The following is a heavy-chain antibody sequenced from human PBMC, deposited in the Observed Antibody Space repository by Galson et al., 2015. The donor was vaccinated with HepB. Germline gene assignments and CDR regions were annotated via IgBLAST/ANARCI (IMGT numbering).Heavy chain of an antibody. CDR1: GGTFSSYA. J-gene: IGHJ6*02. Sequence: SVKVSCKASGGTFSSYAISWVRQAPGQGLEWMGGIIPIFGIANYAQKFQGRVTITADESTSTAYMELSSLRSEDTAVYYCARLSIAADTFYYYYGMDVWGQGTTVTVSS. D-gene: IGHD6-13*01. V-gene: IGHV1-69*13. CDR2: IIPIFGIA. CDR3: ARLSIAADTFYYYYGMDV.